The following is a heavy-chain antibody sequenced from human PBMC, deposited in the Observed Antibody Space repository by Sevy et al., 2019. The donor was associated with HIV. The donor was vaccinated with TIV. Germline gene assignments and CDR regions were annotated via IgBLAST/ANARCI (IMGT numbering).Heavy chain of an antibody. V-gene: IGHV3-11*06. D-gene: IGHD2-2*01. CDR1: GFTFSDYY. J-gene: IGHJ5*02. Sequence: GGSLRLSCTASGFTFSDYYMSWIRQAPGKGLEWVSYISSSSSYTNYADSVKGRFTISRDNAKNSLYLQMNSLRAEDTAVYYCARDSGVPAAISWFDPSGQGTLVTVSS. CDR2: ISSSSSYT. CDR3: ARDSGVPAAISWFDP.